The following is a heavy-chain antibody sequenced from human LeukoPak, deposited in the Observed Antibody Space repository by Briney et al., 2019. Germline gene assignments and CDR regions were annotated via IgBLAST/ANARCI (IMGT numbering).Heavy chain of an antibody. V-gene: IGHV4-61*02. CDR1: GGSISSGSYY. CDR3: AREPVNYYDSSGYYYFDY. Sequence: PSETLSLTCTVSGGSISSGSYYWSWIRQPAGKGLEWIGRIYTSGSTNYNPSLKSRVTISVDTSKNQFSLKLSSVTAADTAVYYCAREPVNYYDSSGYYYFDYWGQGTLVTVSS. J-gene: IGHJ4*02. D-gene: IGHD3-22*01. CDR2: IYTSGST.